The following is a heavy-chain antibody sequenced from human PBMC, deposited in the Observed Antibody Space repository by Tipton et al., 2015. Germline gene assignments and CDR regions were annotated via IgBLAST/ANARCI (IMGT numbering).Heavy chain of an antibody. D-gene: IGHD6-19*01. Sequence: SLRLSCAASGFTFDDYAMHWVRQAPGKGLEWVSGISWNGGSIGYADSVQGRFTISRDNAKNSLYLQMNSLRAEDTALYYCAKDLFTGIAVARFDYWGQGTLVTVSS. J-gene: IGHJ4*02. CDR2: ISWNGGSI. CDR3: AKDLFTGIAVARFDY. CDR1: GFTFDDYA. V-gene: IGHV3-9*01.